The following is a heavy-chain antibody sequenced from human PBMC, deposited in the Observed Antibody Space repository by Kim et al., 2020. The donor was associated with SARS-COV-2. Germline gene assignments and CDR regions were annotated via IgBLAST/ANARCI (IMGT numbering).Heavy chain of an antibody. V-gene: IGHV3-23*01. CDR1: GFTSSNYA. J-gene: IGHJ4*02. D-gene: IGHD4-17*01. Sequence: GGSLRLSCAASGFTSSNYAMSWVRQAAGKGLEWVSSVSETGISTYYADSVKGLFTISRDKSKNTLYLQMNSLRAEDTAVYYCAAQRRPYGDYVKYWGQGTLVTVSS. CDR3: AAQRRPYGDYVKY. CDR2: VSETGIST.